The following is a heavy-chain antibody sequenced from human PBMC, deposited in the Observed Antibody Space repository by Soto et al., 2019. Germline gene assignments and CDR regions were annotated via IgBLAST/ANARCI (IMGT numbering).Heavy chain of an antibody. CDR2: IIPIFGTA. Sequence: QVQLVQSGAEVNKHGSSVKVSCKASGGTFSSYSINWVRQAPGQGLEWMGEIIPIFGTANYAQKFEGRVTITADESTSTAYMELSSLRSEDTAVYYCARDGGRDSGGIDYWGQGTLVTVSS. CDR3: ARDGGRDSGGIDY. V-gene: IGHV1-69*01. CDR1: GGTFSSYS. J-gene: IGHJ4*02. D-gene: IGHD1-26*01.